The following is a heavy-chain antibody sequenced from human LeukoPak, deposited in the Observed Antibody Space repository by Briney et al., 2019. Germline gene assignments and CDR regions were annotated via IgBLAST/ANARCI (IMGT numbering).Heavy chain of an antibody. D-gene: IGHD2-15*01. J-gene: IGHJ5*02. CDR2: IYYSGST. CDR1: GGSFSGYY. CDR3: ARSRLYCSGGSCLDWFDP. V-gene: IGHV4-59*01. Sequence: SETLSLTCAVYGGSFSGYYWSWIRQPPGKGLEWIGYIYYSGSTNYNPSLKSRVTISVDTSKNQFSLKLSSVTAADTAVYYCARSRLYCSGGSCLDWFDPWGQGTLVTVSS.